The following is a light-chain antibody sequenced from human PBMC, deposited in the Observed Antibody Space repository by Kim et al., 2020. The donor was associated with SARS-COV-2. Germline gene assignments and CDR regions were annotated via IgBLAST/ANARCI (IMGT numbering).Light chain of an antibody. CDR3: QAWDSSTEV. CDR1: KLGDKY. Sequence: SVSRGQTASITCSGNKLGDKYACWYQQKPGQSPVLVIYQDSKRPSGIPERFSGSNSGNTATLTISGTQAMDEADYYCQAWDSSTEVFGTGTKVTVL. V-gene: IGLV3-1*01. J-gene: IGLJ1*01. CDR2: QDS.